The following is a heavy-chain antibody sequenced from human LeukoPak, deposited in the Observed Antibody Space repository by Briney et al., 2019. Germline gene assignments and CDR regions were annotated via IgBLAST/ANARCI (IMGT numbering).Heavy chain of an antibody. CDR1: GGSISSTNYY. CDR2: IYYSGST. V-gene: IGHV4-31*03. D-gene: IGHD2-21*01. CDR3: ARDRVSGDSSAFDI. J-gene: IGHJ3*02. Sequence: SETLSLTCTVSGGSISSTNYYWGWIRQHPGKGLEWIGYIYYSGSTYYNPSLKSRVTISVDTSKNQFSLKLSSVTAADTAVYYCARDRVSGDSSAFDIWGQGTMVTVSS.